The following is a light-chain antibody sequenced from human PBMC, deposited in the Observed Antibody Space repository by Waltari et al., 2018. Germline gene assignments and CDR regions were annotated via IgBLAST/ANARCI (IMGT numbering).Light chain of an antibody. CDR2: GNS. J-gene: IGLJ3*02. Sequence: QSVLTQPPSVSGAPGQRVTISCTGSSSNIGAGYDVHWYQQFPGPAPKLPICGNSNRPPGVPDRVSGSKSGTSASLAITGLQAEDEADYYCQSHDSSLGSSVFGGGTKLTVL. CDR1: SSNIGAGYD. V-gene: IGLV1-40*01. CDR3: QSHDSSLGSSV.